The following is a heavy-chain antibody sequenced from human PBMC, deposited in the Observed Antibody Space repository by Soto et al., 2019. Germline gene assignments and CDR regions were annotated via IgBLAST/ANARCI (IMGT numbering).Heavy chain of an antibody. CDR2: ISYDGSNK. V-gene: IGHV3-30*18. J-gene: IGHJ4*02. CDR1: GCTFSSYG. Sequence: PGGSLRLSCAASGCTFSSYGMHWVRQAPGKGLEWVAVISYDGSNKYYADSVKGRFTISRDNSKNTLYLQMNSLRAEDTAVYYCAKDLRYSSGIFDYWGQGTLVTVSS. CDR3: AKDLRYSSGIFDY. D-gene: IGHD6-19*01.